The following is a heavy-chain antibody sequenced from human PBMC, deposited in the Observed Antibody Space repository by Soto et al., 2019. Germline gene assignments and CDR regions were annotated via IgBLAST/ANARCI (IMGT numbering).Heavy chain of an antibody. CDR2: IYYSGST. CDR1: GGSISSYY. D-gene: IGHD6-6*01. CDR3: ARDYRAARVNWFDP. V-gene: IGHV4-59*01. Sequence: PSETLSLTCTVSGGSISSYYWSWIRQPPGKGLEWIGYIYYSGSTNYNPSLKSRVTISVDTPKNQFSLKLSSVTAADTAVYYCARDYRAARVNWFDPWGQGTLVTVSS. J-gene: IGHJ5*02.